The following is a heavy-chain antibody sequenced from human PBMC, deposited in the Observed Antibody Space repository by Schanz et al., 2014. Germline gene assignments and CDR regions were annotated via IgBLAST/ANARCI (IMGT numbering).Heavy chain of an antibody. J-gene: IGHJ6*04. CDR2: INYSGSA. CDR3: ARGGRYCSGGGCHYPYNYYGMDV. CDR1: GGSVSGYF. Sequence: VQLQQWGAGRLRPAETLSLTCAVYGGSVSGYFWTWIRQSPRKGLEWIGEINYSGSAHYNPSLTSRLTRSMDASKSQLSRKMKSVSAADTAVYYCARGGRYCSGGGCHYPYNYYGMDVWGKGTTVTVSS. D-gene: IGHD2-15*01. V-gene: IGHV4-34*01.